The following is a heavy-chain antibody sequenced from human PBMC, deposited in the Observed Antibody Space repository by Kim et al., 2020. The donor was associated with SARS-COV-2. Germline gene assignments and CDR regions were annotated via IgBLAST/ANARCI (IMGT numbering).Heavy chain of an antibody. CDR1: GGSISSYY. D-gene: IGHD5-12*01. CDR3: AREGRTGATSVGWFDP. CDR2: IYYSGST. V-gene: IGHV4-59*01. J-gene: IGHJ5*02. Sequence: SETLSLTCTVSGGSISSYYWSWIRQPPGKGLEWIGYIYYSGSTNYNPSLKSRVTISVDTSKNQFSLKLSSVTAADTAVYYCAREGRTGATSVGWFDPWCQGSLVTVSS.